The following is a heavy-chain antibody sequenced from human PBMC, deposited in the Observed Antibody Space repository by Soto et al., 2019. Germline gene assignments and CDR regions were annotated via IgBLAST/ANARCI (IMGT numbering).Heavy chain of an antibody. V-gene: IGHV1-46*01. J-gene: IGHJ5*02. D-gene: IGHD2-2*01. CDR3: ARAGPATATDP. CDR2: INPSGGST. CDR1: GYTFTSYG. Sequence: GASVKVSCKASGYTFTSYGITWVRQAPGQGPEWMGWINPSGGSTSYAQKFQGRVTMTRDTSTSTVYMELSSLRSEDTAVYYCARAGPATATDPWGQGTLVTVSS.